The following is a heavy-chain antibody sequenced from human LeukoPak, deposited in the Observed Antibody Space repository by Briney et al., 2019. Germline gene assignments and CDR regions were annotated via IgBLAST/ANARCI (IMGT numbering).Heavy chain of an antibody. D-gene: IGHD2-15*01. CDR2: ISWNSGTI. CDR3: AKLKDGY. J-gene: IGHJ4*02. V-gene: IGHV3-9*01. CDR1: GFTFSSYE. Sequence: GGSLRLSCAASGFTFSSYEMNWVRQAPGKGLEWVSGISWNSGTISYADSVKGRFTISRDNAKNSLYLQMNSLRAEDTALYYCAKLKDGYWGQGTLVTVSS.